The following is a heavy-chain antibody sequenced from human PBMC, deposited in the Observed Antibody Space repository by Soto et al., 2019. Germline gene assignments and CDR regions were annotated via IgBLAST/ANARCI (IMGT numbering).Heavy chain of an antibody. J-gene: IGHJ6*02. CDR1: GGSFSGYY. D-gene: IGHD6-19*01. CDR2: INHSGST. V-gene: IGHV4-34*01. Sequence: SETLSLTCAVYGGSFSGYYWSWIRQPPGKGLEWIGEINHSGSTNYNPSLKSRVTISVDTSKSQFSLKLSSVTAADTAVYYCARGEIAVAGEGYSYYYYGMDVWGQGTTVTVS. CDR3: ARGEIAVAGEGYSYYYYGMDV.